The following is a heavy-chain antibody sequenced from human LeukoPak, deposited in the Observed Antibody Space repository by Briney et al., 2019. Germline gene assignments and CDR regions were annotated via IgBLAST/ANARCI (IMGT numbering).Heavy chain of an antibody. CDR1: GYSISSAYY. J-gene: IGHJ4*02. CDR2: ILHSGST. D-gene: IGHD3-10*01. V-gene: IGHV4-38-2*02. CDR3: ARDRGVRGEIDF. Sequence: SETLSLTCAVSGYSISSAYYWGWIRPPPGKGLEWIGNILHSGSTYYNPSLKSRVTISVDTSKNHFSLKLTSVTAADTAVYYCARDRGVRGEIDFWGQGTLGTVSS.